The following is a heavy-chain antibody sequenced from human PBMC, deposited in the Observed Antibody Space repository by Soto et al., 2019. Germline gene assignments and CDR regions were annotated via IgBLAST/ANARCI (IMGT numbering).Heavy chain of an antibody. J-gene: IGHJ5*02. CDR2: ILYDGSNQ. Sequence: QVQLVESGGGVVQPGRSLRLYCAASGFTFSSYAMHWVRQAPGKGLEWVAAILYDGSNQYYGDAVKGRFTISRDNSKNTLYLQMNRLRVEDTAVYYCAKEGRVGYSTRIFRRDNWFDPWGQGTPVIVSS. V-gene: IGHV3-33*06. D-gene: IGHD6-13*01. CDR1: GFTFSSYA. CDR3: AKEGRVGYSTRIFRRDNWFDP.